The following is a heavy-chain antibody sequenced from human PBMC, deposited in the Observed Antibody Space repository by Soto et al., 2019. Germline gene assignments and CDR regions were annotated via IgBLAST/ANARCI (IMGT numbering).Heavy chain of an antibody. J-gene: IGHJ4*02. D-gene: IGHD6-19*01. V-gene: IGHV2-5*02. CDR2: IYWDDDK. CDR3: AHIVVAGLGYYFDY. Sequence: QITLKESGPTLVKPTQTLTLTCTFSGFSLSSNRMAVGWIRQPPGKALEWLALIYWDDDKRYSPFLKSRLTITKDTSKNQVVLTRSNMDPVDTARYYCAHIVVAGLGYYFDYWGQGTLVTVSS. CDR1: GFSLSSNRMA.